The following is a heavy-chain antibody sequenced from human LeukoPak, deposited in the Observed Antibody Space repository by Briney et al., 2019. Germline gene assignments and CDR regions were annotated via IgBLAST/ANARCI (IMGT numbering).Heavy chain of an antibody. CDR2: IRSTSSTI. D-gene: IGHD2-21*01. CDR3: ARSYSFDY. Sequence: GRSLRLSCAASGFTFSSYAMNWVRQAPGKGLEWISYIRSTSSTIYHADSVEGRFTISRDNAKNSLYLQMNSLRDEDTAVYYCARSYSFDYWGQGTLVTVSS. CDR1: GFTFSSYA. V-gene: IGHV3-48*02. J-gene: IGHJ4*02.